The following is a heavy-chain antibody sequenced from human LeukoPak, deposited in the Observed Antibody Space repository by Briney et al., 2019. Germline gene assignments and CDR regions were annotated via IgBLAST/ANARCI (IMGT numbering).Heavy chain of an antibody. CDR3: TAVRGSYYYYGMDV. V-gene: IGHV3-15*01. CDR1: GFTFNNAW. CDR2: IKSKTDGGTT. Sequence: GGSHRLSCAASGFTFNNAWMSWVRQAPGKGLEWVSRIKSKTDGGTTDYAAPVKGRFTISRDDSKNTLYLQMNSLKTEDTAVYYCTAVRGSYYYYGMDVWGQGTTVTVSS. D-gene: IGHD3-10*01. J-gene: IGHJ6*02.